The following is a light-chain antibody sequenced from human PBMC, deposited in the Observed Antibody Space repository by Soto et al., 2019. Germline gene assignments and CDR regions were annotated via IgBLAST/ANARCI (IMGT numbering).Light chain of an antibody. Sequence: ENVLTQSPGTLSLSPGERATLSCRASQSVSSNYLAWYQQKPGQAPRLLVYGASSRATGIPDRFSGGGSGTDFTLTISRLEPEDFAVYYCQQFSSYPLTFGGGTKVDIK. CDR2: GAS. CDR1: QSVSSNY. CDR3: QQFSSYPLT. V-gene: IGKV3-20*01. J-gene: IGKJ4*01.